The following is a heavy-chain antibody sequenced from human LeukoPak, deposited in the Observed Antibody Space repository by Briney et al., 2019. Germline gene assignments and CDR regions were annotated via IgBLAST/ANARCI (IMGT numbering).Heavy chain of an antibody. CDR2: IYYSGSI. CDR3: ARLRGNYFPDY. D-gene: IGHD4-11*01. CDR1: GDSISGYY. Sequence: SETLSLACTVSGDSISGYYWTWIRQPPGKGLEWIGYIYYSGSINYNPSLKSRLTISVDTSKNQFSLKLSSVTAADTAVYYCARLRGNYFPDYWGQGTLVTVSS. J-gene: IGHJ4*02. V-gene: IGHV4-59*01.